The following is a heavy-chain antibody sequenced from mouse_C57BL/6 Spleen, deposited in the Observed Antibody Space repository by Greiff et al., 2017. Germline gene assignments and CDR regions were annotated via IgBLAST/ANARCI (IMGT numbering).Heavy chain of an antibody. J-gene: IGHJ4*01. V-gene: IGHV1-55*01. CDR1: GYTFTSYW. CDR3: ARGGIWDYDGAMDY. D-gene: IGHD2-4*01. CDR2: IYPGSGST. Sequence: QVQLQQPGAELVKPGASVKMSCKASGYTFTSYWITWVKQRPGQGLEWIGDIYPGSGSTNYNEKFKSKATLTVDTSSSTAYMQLSSLTSEDSAVYYCARGGIWDYDGAMDYWGQGTSVTVSS.